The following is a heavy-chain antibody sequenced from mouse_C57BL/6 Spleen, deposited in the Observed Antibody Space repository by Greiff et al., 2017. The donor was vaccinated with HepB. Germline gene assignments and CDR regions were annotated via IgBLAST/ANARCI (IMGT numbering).Heavy chain of an antibody. V-gene: IGHV5-17*01. CDR1: GFTFSDYG. Sequence: EVKLMESGGGLVKPGGSLKLSCAASGFTFSDYGMHWVRQAPEKGLEWVAYISSGSSTIYYADTVKGRFTISRDNAKNTLFLQMTSLRSEDTAMYYCARHYDGSYWYFDVWGTGTTVTVSS. J-gene: IGHJ1*03. D-gene: IGHD1-1*02. CDR2: ISSGSSTI. CDR3: ARHYDGSYWYFDV.